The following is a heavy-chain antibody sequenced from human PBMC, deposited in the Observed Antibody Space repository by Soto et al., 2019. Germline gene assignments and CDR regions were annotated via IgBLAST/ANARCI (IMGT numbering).Heavy chain of an antibody. D-gene: IGHD3-9*01. J-gene: IGHJ4*02. Sequence: ASVKVSCKASGYTFTNYAMHWVRQAPGQRLEWMGWINAGNGNTKYSQKFQGRVTITKDTSADTAYMELSSLRSEDTAVYYCATVFDDILTGYYPLGYWGQGTLVTVSS. V-gene: IGHV1-3*01. CDR1: GYTFTNYA. CDR2: INAGNGNT. CDR3: ATVFDDILTGYYPLGY.